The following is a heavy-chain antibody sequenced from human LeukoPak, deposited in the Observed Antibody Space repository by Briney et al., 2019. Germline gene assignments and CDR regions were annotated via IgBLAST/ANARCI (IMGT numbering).Heavy chain of an antibody. D-gene: IGHD2-21*02. Sequence: SETLSLTCTVSGGSISSYFWSWIRQPPGKGLEWIGYIYSSGNTNYNPSLKSRVTISVDRSKNQFSLKLSSVTAADTAVYYCARANCGGDCLSYYYYYYMDVWGKGTTVTISS. CDR3: ARANCGGDCLSYYYYYYMDV. V-gene: IGHV4-59*08. J-gene: IGHJ6*03. CDR2: IYSSGNT. CDR1: GGSISSYF.